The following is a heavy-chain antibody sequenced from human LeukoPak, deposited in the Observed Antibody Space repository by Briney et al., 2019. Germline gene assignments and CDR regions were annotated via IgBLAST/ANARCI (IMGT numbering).Heavy chain of an antibody. CDR1: GGSISTYY. V-gene: IGHV4-59*01. CDR3: ARSRGYFDY. D-gene: IGHD6-13*01. CDR2: IYYSGST. Sequence: SETLSLTCTVSGGSISTYYWSWIRQPPGEGLEWIGYIYYSGSTNYNPSLKSRVTISVDTSKNQSSLKLSSVTAADTALYYCARSRGYFDYWGQGTLVTVSS. J-gene: IGHJ4*02.